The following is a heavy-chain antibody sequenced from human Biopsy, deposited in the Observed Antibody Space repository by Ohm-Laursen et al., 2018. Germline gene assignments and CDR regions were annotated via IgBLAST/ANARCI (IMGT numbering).Heavy chain of an antibody. D-gene: IGHD3-10*01. CDR1: GVSINGGRYY. CDR2: IFYSANT. Sequence: TLSLTCTVSGVSINGGRYYWNWIRHHPGKGLEWIGNIFYSANTYYNPSLKSRVTISVDTSKNQFSLKLSSVTAADTAVYYCARAPYVSGSFGWFDPWGQGIVVTVSS. V-gene: IGHV4-31*03. J-gene: IGHJ5*02. CDR3: ARAPYVSGSFGWFDP.